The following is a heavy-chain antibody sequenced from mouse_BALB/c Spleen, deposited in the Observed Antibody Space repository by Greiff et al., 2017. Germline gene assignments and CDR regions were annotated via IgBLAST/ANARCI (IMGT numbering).Heavy chain of an antibody. CDR1: GFTFSDYY. J-gene: IGHJ3*01. CDR2: ISDGGSYT. Sequence: EVQVVESGGGLVKPGGSLKLSCAASGFTFSDYYMYWVRQTPEKRLEWVATISDGGSYTYYPDSVKGRFTISRDNAKNNLYLQMSSLKSEDTAMYYCARVYDGYYNWFAYWGQGTLVTVSA. CDR3: ARVYDGYYNWFAY. D-gene: IGHD2-3*01. V-gene: IGHV5-4*02.